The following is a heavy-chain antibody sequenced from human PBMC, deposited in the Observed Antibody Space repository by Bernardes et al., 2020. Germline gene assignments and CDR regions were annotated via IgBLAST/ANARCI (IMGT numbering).Heavy chain of an antibody. CDR3: ARPSLVTYYYYGMDV. D-gene: IGHD2-21*02. Sequence: ASVKVSCKASGYTFTSYGISWVRQAPGQGLEWMGWISAYNGNTNYAQKLQGRVTMTTDTSTSTAYMELRSLRSDDTAVYYCARPSLVTYYYYGMDVWGQGTTVTVSS. V-gene: IGHV1-18*01. CDR1: GYTFTSYG. CDR2: ISAYNGNT. J-gene: IGHJ6*02.